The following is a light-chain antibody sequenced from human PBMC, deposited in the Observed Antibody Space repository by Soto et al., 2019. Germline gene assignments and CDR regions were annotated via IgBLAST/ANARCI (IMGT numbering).Light chain of an antibody. CDR1: NIGSKS. CDR3: QVWDSSSDHWV. J-gene: IGLJ3*02. V-gene: IGLV3-21*04. Sequence: SYELTQPPSVSVAPGKTARITCGGNNIGSKSVHWYQQKPGQAPVVVSDRPSGIPERFSGSNSGNTATLTISRVEAGDEADYYCQVWDSSSDHWVFGGGTKLTVL.